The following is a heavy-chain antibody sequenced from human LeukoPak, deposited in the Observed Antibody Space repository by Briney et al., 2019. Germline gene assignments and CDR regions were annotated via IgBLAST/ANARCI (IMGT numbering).Heavy chain of an antibody. CDR3: AKSLGIADSYFDY. D-gene: IGHD6-13*01. V-gene: IGHV3-30*02. J-gene: IGHJ4*02. Sequence: PGGSLRLSCAASGFTFSSYGMHWVRQAPGKGLEWVAFIRYDGSNKYYADSVKGRFTISRDNSKNTLYLQMNSLRAEDTAVYYCAKSLGIADSYFDYWGQGTLVTVSS. CDR1: GFTFSSYG. CDR2: IRYDGSNK.